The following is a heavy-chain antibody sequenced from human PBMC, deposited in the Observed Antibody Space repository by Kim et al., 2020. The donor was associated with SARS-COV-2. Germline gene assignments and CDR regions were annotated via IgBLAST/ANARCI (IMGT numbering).Heavy chain of an antibody. J-gene: IGHJ5*01. Sequence: YAESGGGRFTFSRDNAKNMVYLQMKSLRTEATAVYYWAKMGSGSYLKWLDSWGQGTLVTVSS. V-gene: IGHV3-23*01. D-gene: IGHD3-10*01. CDR3: AKMGSGSYLKWLDS.